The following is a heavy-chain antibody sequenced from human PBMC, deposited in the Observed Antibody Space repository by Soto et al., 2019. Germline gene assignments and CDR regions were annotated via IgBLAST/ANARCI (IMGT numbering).Heavy chain of an antibody. CDR2: ISSSSSTI. D-gene: IGHD3-10*01. CDR1: GFTFRSYS. CDR3: ARDPHPTYYYGSGSYFPWFDP. J-gene: IGHJ5*02. Sequence: GGSLRLSCAASGFTFRSYSMNWVRQAPGKELEGVSYISSSSSTIYYADTVKGRFTISRDNAKNSLYLQMNSLRAEDTAVYYCARDPHPTYYYGSGSYFPWFDPWGQGTLVTVSS. V-gene: IGHV3-48*01.